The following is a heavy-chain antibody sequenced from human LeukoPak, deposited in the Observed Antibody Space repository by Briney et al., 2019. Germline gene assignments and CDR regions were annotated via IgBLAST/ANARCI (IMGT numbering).Heavy chain of an antibody. CDR2: INSDGSST. D-gene: IGHD4-17*01. Sequence: PGGSLRLSCAASGFTFSSYWMHWVRHAPGKGLVWVSRINSDGSSTSYADSVKGRFTISRDNAKNTLYLQMNSLRAEDTAVYYCARDPGEGDYVFDYWGQGTLVTVSS. CDR3: ARDPGEGDYVFDY. J-gene: IGHJ4*02. V-gene: IGHV3-74*01. CDR1: GFTFSSYW.